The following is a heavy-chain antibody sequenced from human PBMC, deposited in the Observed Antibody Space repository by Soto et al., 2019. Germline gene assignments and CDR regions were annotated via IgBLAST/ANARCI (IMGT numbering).Heavy chain of an antibody. CDR2: ISGSGGST. D-gene: IGHD2-2*01. V-gene: IGHV3-23*01. CDR1: GFTFSSYA. J-gene: IGHJ4*02. CDR3: AENAGGYQLLSLI. Sequence: EVQLLESGGGLVQPGGSLRLSCAASGFTFSSYAMSWVRQAPGKGLEWVSAISGSGGSTYYADSVKGRFTISRDNSKNTLYLQINSLSAEDTAVYYCAENAGGYQLLSLIWGQGTLVTVSS.